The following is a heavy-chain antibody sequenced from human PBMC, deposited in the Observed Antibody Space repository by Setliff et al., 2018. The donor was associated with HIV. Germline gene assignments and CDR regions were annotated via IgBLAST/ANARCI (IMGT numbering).Heavy chain of an antibody. CDR2: INAGNGNT. J-gene: IGHJ6*03. CDR3: ARGPRIAAAAPYYYYYMDV. Sequence: ASVKVSCKASGYTFTSYGISWVRQAPGQGLEWMGWINAGNGNTKYSQKFQGRVTITADKSTSTAYMELSSLRSEDTAVYYCARGPRIAAAAPYYYYYMDVWGKGTTVTVSS. D-gene: IGHD6-13*01. V-gene: IGHV1-18*01. CDR1: GYTFTSYG.